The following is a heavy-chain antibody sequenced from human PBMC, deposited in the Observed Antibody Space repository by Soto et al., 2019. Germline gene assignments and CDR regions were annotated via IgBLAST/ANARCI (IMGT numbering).Heavy chain of an antibody. CDR1: GGSISSGDYY. D-gene: IGHD4-17*01. CDR3: AIEHDYGVWSWFDP. V-gene: IGHV4-30-4*01. CDR2: IYYSGST. Sequence: PSETLSLTCTVSGGSISSGDYYWSWIRQPPGKGLEWIGYIYYSGSTYYNPSLKSRVTISVDTSKNQFSLKLSSVTAADTAVYYCAIEHDYGVWSWFDPWGQGTLVTVSS. J-gene: IGHJ5*02.